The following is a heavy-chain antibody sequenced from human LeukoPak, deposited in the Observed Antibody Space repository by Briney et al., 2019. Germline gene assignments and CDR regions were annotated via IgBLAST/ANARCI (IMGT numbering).Heavy chain of an antibody. CDR3: ARANWNYGSYYYYYYMDV. CDR1: GYTFTGYY. CDR2: INPNSGGT. Sequence: ASVKVSCKASGYTFTGYYMHSVRQAPGQGLEWMGWINPNSGGTNYAQKLQGRVTMTRDTSISTAYMELSRLRSDDTAVYYCARANWNYGSYYYYYYMDVWGKGTTVTVSS. V-gene: IGHV1-2*02. D-gene: IGHD1-7*01. J-gene: IGHJ6*03.